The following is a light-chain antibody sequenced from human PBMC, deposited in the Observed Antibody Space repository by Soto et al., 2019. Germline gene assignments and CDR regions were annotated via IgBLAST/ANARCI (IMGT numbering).Light chain of an antibody. CDR3: QQYGASPLT. CDR2: GAS. CDR1: QSVSSSY. J-gene: IGKJ1*01. V-gene: IGKV3-20*01. Sequence: EIVLMQSPGAPSLSPRERATLSCRAIQSVSSSYLAWYQQKPGQAPRLLIYGASSRATGIPDRFSGSGSGTDFTLTINRLEPEDFAVYYCQQYGASPLTFGQGTKVDIK.